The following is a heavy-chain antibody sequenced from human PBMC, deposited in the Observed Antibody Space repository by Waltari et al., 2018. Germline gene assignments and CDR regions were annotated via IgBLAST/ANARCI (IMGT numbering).Heavy chain of an antibody. CDR3: AREYSSSSGKLSDY. Sequence: EVQLVESGGGLVQPGGSLRLSCAASGFTFSSYSMNWVRQAPGKGLEWVAYITSSSSTSYYADSVKGRVTISRDNAKNSLSLQMNSLRAEDTAVYYCAREYSSSSGKLSDYWGQGTLVTVSS. CDR1: GFTFSSYS. CDR2: ITSSSSTS. J-gene: IGHJ4*02. D-gene: IGHD6-6*01. V-gene: IGHV3-48*01.